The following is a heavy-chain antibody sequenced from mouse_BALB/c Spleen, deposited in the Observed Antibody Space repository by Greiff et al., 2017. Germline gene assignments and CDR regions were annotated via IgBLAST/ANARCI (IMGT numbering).Heavy chain of an antibody. CDR2: IWAGGST. J-gene: IGHJ4*01. V-gene: IGHV2-9*02. CDR3: AGGHRGPAMDY. CDR1: GFSLTSYG. Sequence: VQGVESGPGLVAPSQSLSITCTVSGFSLTSYGVHWVRQPPGKGLEWLGVIWAGGSTNYNSALMSRLSISKDNSKSQVFVKMNSLQTDDTAMYYCAGGHRGPAMDYWGQGTSVTVSS. D-gene: IGHD3-3*01.